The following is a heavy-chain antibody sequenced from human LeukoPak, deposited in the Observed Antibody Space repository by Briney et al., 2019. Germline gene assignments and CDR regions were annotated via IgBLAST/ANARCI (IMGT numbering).Heavy chain of an antibody. CDR2: INPNSGGT. CDR3: ARDTYYYDSSGCLDY. Sequence: ASVKVSCRASGCTFTGYYMHWVRQAPGQGLEWMGWINPNSGGTNYAQKFQGRVTMTRDTSISTAYMELSRLRSDDTAVYYCARDTYYYDSSGCLDYWGQGTLVTVSS. V-gene: IGHV1-2*02. CDR1: GCTFTGYY. J-gene: IGHJ4*02. D-gene: IGHD3-22*01.